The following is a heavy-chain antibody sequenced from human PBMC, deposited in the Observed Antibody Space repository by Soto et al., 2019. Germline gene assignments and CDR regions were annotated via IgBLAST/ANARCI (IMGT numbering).Heavy chain of an antibody. J-gene: IGHJ6*02. V-gene: IGHV3-23*01. CDR2: MSVRGGST. CDR3: AKARCSSTSCYRRGMDV. CDR1: GFTFSIYA. Sequence: GGSLRLSCAASGFTFSIYAMSWVRQSPGKALEGGSAMSVRGGSTYYADSVKGRFTSSRDNSKNTLYLQRNSLRAQDTAGYYCAKARCSSTSCYRRGMDVWGQGTTVTVSS. D-gene: IGHD2-2*01.